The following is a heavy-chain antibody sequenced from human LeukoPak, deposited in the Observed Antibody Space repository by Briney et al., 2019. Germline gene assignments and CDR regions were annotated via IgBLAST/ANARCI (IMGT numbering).Heavy chain of an antibody. V-gene: IGHV1-2*02. J-gene: IGHJ4*02. Sequence: GASVKVSCKASGYTFTGDYLHWVRQAPGQGLEWMGWVNPNSGVTNFAQKFQGRVTMTRDTSISTAYMELSRLRSDDTAVYYCARWPTRRRDYYGSGSYDYWGQGTLVTVSS. CDR2: VNPNSGVT. D-gene: IGHD3-10*01. CDR1: GYTFTGDY. CDR3: ARWPTRRRDYYGSGSYDY.